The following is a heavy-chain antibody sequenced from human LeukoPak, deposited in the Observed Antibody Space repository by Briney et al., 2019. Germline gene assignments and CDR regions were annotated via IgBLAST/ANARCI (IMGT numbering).Heavy chain of an antibody. V-gene: IGHV4-4*07. D-gene: IGHD6-13*01. J-gene: IGHJ4*02. CDR3: ARSDTSSWYYFDY. CDR2: IYTSGST. CDR1: GGSISSYY. Sequence: PSETLSLTCTVSGGSISSYYWSWIRQPAGKGLEWIGRIYTSGSTNYNPSLRSRVTISVDTSKNQFSLKLSSVTAADTAVFYCARSDTSSWYYFDYWGQGTLVTVSS.